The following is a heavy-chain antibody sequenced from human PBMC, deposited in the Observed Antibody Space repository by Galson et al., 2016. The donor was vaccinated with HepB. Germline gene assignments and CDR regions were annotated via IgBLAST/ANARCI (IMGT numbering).Heavy chain of an antibody. CDR3: ASGYDILATPTYGMDV. V-gene: IGHV1-69*01. CDR2: IIPILGTT. CDR1: GGTFIRDA. D-gene: IGHD3-9*01. J-gene: IGHJ6*02. Sequence: SCKASGGTFIRDAISWVRQAPGQGLEWMGGIIPILGTTNYAQKFQGRVTITADESTSTAYMEFSSLRSEDTAVYYWASGYDILATPTYGMDVWGQGTTVIVSS.